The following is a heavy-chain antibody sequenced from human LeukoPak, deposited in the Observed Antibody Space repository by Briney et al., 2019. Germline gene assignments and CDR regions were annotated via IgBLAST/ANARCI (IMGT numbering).Heavy chain of an antibody. CDR3: ARGGGSSRWFGDY. V-gene: IGHV3-33*01. J-gene: IGHJ4*02. CDR2: IWFDGRNK. Sequence: PDGSLRLSCAASGFTFSRSGMHWVRQAPGKGLEWVAIIWFDGRNKYYADSVKGRFTISRDNSTNTLYLQMNSLRAEDTAVYYCARGGGSSRWFGDYWGQGTL. CDR1: GFTFSRSG. D-gene: IGHD6-13*01.